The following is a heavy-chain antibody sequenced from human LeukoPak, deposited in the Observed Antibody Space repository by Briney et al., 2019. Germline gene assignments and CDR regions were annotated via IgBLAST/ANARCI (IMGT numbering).Heavy chain of an antibody. J-gene: IGHJ4*02. CDR2: ISYDGSNK. Sequence: GGSLRLSCAASGFTFSSYGMHWVRQAPGKGLEWVAVISYDGSNKYYADSVKGRFTISRDNSKNTLYLQMNSLRAEDTAVYYCAREIAVAGTDEPKPYFDYWGQGTLVTVSS. D-gene: IGHD6-19*01. V-gene: IGHV3-30*03. CDR1: GFTFSSYG. CDR3: AREIAVAGTDEPKPYFDY.